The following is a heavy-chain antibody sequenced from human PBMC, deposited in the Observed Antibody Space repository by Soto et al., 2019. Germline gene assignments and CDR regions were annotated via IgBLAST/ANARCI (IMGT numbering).Heavy chain of an antibody. D-gene: IGHD3-9*01. Sequence: QLQLQESGPGLVKPSEALSLTCSVSGGSISSSSYYWGWIRQPPGKGLEWIGRIYYSGSTYYNPSLKSRVPISIDKSKNQFSLKLSSLTAADTAVYYCARLEGLATISYYFDFWGQGTLVTVSS. CDR2: IYYSGST. CDR3: ARLEGLATISYYFDF. CDR1: GGSISSSSYY. V-gene: IGHV4-39*01. J-gene: IGHJ4*02.